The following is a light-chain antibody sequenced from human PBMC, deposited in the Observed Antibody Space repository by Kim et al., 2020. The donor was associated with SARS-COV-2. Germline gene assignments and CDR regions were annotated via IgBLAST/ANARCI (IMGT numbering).Light chain of an antibody. V-gene: IGLV6-57*03. CDR1: SGSIDDNY. Sequence: GKTVTLSCTRSSGSIDDNYVQWYQQRPGGVPTTVIDEDDQRPSGVSDRFSGSIDNSSNSASLTISGLRTEDEADYYCQSYNRDNVIFGGGTKLTVL. CDR3: QSYNRDNVI. CDR2: EDD. J-gene: IGLJ2*01.